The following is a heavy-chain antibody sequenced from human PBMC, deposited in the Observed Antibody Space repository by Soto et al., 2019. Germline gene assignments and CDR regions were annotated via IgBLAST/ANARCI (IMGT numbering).Heavy chain of an antibody. CDR1: GYTFSNCG. CDR2: INPSGDT. Sequence: ASVKVSCKASGYTFSNCGMSWVRQAPGQGLEWMGIINPSGDTSYAQKFQGRVTMTRDTSTSTVYMELSSLRSEDTAVYYCARVYCSGGGCYGIDYWGQGTLVTVSS. J-gene: IGHJ4*02. CDR3: ARVYCSGGGCYGIDY. V-gene: IGHV1-46*01. D-gene: IGHD2-15*01.